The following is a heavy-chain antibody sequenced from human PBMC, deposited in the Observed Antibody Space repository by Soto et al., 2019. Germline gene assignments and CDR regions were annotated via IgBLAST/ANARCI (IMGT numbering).Heavy chain of an antibody. V-gene: IGHV3-23*01. Sequence: GESLKISCAASGFTFSRYAMSWVRQAPGKGLEWVSAISGSGGSTYYADSVKGRFTISRDNSKNTLYLQMNSLRAEDTAVYYCAKAPLNYYGSGSYCRYFDYWGQGTLVTVSS. CDR1: GFTFSRYA. CDR3: AKAPLNYYGSGSYCRYFDY. CDR2: ISGSGGST. J-gene: IGHJ4*02. D-gene: IGHD3-10*01.